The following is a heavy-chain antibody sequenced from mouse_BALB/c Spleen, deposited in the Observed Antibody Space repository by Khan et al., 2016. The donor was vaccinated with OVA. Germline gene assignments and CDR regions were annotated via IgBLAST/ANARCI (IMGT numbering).Heavy chain of an antibody. J-gene: IGHJ3*01. CDR2: IYPGNGDT. CDR1: GYSFTSYL. CDR3: ARGGFSSFAY. Sequence: EVQLQESGTVLARPGASVKMSCKASGYSFTSYLIHWVKQRPGQGLEWIGDIYPGNGDTTSNQKFKDKAKLTAGTSANTAFMELSSLKNEDSAVYYCARGGFSSFAYWGQGTLVTVSA. V-gene: IGHV1-5*01. D-gene: IGHD1-3*01.